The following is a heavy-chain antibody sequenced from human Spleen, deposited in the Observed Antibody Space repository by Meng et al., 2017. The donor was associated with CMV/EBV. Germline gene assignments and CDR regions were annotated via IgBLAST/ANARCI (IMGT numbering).Heavy chain of an antibody. CDR2: ISGSGGST. CDR3: AKGLRDDSGTYYLYYFDS. V-gene: IGHV3-23*01. Sequence: GESLKISCAASGFTFDDYGMSWVRQVPGKGLEWVSTISGSGGSTYYTDSVKGRFTISRDNSKNTLYLQMDGLRAEDSAVYYCAKGLRDDSGTYYLYYFDSWGQGTLVTVSS. CDR1: GFTFDDYG. J-gene: IGHJ4*02. D-gene: IGHD3-10*01.